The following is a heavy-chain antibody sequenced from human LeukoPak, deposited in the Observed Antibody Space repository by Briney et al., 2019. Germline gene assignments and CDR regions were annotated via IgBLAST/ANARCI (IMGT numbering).Heavy chain of an antibody. V-gene: IGHV4-39*07. CDR1: GGSISSSSYY. CDR2: IYYSGST. CDR3: ARGRLLWFGELLYRSNWFDP. Sequence: MPSETLSLTCTVSGGSISSSSYYWGWIRQPPGKGLEWIGSIYYSGSTNYNPSLKSRVTKSVDTSKNQFSLKLSSVTAADTAVYYCARGRLLWFGELLYRSNWFDPWGQGTLVTVSS. J-gene: IGHJ5*02. D-gene: IGHD3-10*01.